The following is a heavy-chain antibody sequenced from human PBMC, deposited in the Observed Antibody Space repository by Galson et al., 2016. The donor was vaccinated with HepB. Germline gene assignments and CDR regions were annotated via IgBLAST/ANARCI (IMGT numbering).Heavy chain of an antibody. V-gene: IGHV3-30*04. J-gene: IGHJ4*02. CDR2: ISYDGTNK. Sequence: SLRLSCAASGFTFSTYSMHWVRQAPGKGLEWVTVISYDGTNKYYGDSVKGRFTVSRDDSKNTVYLQMNSLRVEDTAVYYCARVTRGRDSSAPWDSWGQGTLVTVSS. CDR3: ARVTRGRDSSAPWDS. D-gene: IGHD6-25*01. CDR1: GFTFSTYS.